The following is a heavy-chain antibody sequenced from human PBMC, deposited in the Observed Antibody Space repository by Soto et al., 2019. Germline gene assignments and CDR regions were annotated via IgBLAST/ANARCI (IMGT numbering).Heavy chain of an antibody. CDR2: VYYRGRS. CDR1: GGSVTNSSYY. V-gene: IGHV4-39*01. CDR3: VSQRTTVPTQAYFDY. Sequence: SETLFLTCTVSGGSVTNSSYYWGWIRQSPGKGLEWIGSVYYRGRSYSKSSVKSRVTISVDTSKNRFSLSLNSVTASDTAVYFCVSQRTTVPTQAYFDYWGPGALVTVS. D-gene: IGHD4-17*01. J-gene: IGHJ4*02.